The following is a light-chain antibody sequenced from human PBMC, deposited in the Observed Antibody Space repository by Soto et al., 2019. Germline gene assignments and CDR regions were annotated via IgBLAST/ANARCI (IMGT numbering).Light chain of an antibody. CDR2: GAS. J-gene: IGKJ1*01. Sequence: EIVMTQSPATLSVSPGERDTLSCRASPSVSSNFAWYQQKPGQAPRLLIYGASTRATGIPARFSGSGSGTEFTLNISSLQSEDFAVYYCQQYNNLPPWTFGQGPKVEIK. CDR1: PSVSSN. CDR3: QQYNNLPPWT. V-gene: IGKV3-15*01.